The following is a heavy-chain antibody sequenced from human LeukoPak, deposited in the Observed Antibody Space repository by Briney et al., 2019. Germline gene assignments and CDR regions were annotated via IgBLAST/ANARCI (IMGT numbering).Heavy chain of an antibody. V-gene: IGHV1-2*02. D-gene: IGHD3-3*01. Sequence: ASVKVSCKASGYTFTVYYMHWVRQAPGQGLEWMGWINPNSGGTNYAQKFQGRVTMTRDTSISTAYMELSRLRSDDTAVYYCARALTDFWSGYYDWFDPWGQGTLVTVSS. CDR1: GYTFTVYY. CDR2: INPNSGGT. J-gene: IGHJ5*02. CDR3: ARALTDFWSGYYDWFDP.